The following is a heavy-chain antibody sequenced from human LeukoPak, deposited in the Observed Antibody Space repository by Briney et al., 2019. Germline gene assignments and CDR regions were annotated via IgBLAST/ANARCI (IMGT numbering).Heavy chain of an antibody. CDR1: GGSFSGYY. CDR3: ARGRYDYFGIRGADSFDI. J-gene: IGHJ3*02. V-gene: IGHV4-34*01. CDR2: INHSGST. D-gene: IGHD5-12*01. Sequence: SETLSLTCAVYGGSFSGYYWSWIRQPPGKGLEWIGEINHSGSTNYNPSLKSRVTISVDTSKNQFSLKLSSVTAADTAVYYCARGRYDYFGIRGADSFDIWGQGTMVTVSS.